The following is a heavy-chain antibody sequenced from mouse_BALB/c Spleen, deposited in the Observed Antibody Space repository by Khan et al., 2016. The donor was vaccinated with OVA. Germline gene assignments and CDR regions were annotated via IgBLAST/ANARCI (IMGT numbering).Heavy chain of an antibody. Sequence: QVQLKQSGAELARPGASVTLSCTSSDSTFTDYYINWVKQRTGQGLEWIGEISPGSGDTYYNESFKGKATLTADKSSSTAYLQLSSLTSEAYAVYFSSRRNYFGYTVAYWGQATLVTVSA. J-gene: IGHJ3*01. CDR2: ISPGSGDT. D-gene: IGHD1-2*01. CDR3: SRRNYFGYTVAY. V-gene: IGHV1-77*01. CDR1: DSTFTDYY.